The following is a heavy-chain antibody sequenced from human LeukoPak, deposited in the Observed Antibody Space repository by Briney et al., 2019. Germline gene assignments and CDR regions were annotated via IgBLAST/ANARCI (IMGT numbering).Heavy chain of an antibody. CDR3: ARRRMVGSNWFDP. CDR2: ISPNSGGT. Sequence: ASVTVSCKASGYMFTANYMHWVRQAPGQGLEWMGWISPNSGGTKYAEKFQGRVTLTRDASIGTVYMELSRLKTDDTAVYYCARRRMVGSNWFDPWGQGTLVTVSS. CDR1: GYMFTANY. D-gene: IGHD2-8*01. J-gene: IGHJ5*02. V-gene: IGHV1-2*02.